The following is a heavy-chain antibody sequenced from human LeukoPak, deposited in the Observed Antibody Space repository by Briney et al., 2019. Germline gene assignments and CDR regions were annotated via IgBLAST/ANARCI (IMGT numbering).Heavy chain of an antibody. Sequence: ASVKVSCKASGYIFTTYGISWVRQAPGQGLEWMGWISAYNGNTNYAQKLQGRVTMTTDTSTSTAYMDLRSLRSDDTAVYYCARQRKSPDVLRFDYWGQGTLVAVSS. CDR2: ISAYNGNT. V-gene: IGHV1-18*01. D-gene: IGHD1-14*01. J-gene: IGHJ4*02. CDR1: GYIFTTYG. CDR3: ARQRKSPDVLRFDY.